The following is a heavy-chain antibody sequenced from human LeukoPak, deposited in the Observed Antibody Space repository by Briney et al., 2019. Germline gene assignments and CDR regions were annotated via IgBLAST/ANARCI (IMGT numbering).Heavy chain of an antibody. CDR1: GFIFSDYY. V-gene: IGHV3-11*01. J-gene: IGHJ4*02. CDR3: ARGFVAGLLGAPY. D-gene: IGHD6-19*01. Sequence: GASLRLSCAASGFIFSDYYMTWIRQAPGKGLEWVSYISASGGTIYYADPVKGRFTIYRDSPLKSVFLQMNSLRVEDTAVYYCARGFVAGLLGAPYWGRGTPVTVSS. CDR2: ISASGGTI.